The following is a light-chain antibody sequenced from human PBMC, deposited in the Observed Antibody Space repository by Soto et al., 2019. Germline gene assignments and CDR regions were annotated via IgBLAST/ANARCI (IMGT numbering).Light chain of an antibody. CDR2: AAS. CDR3: QQTYSPLTWT. V-gene: IGKV1-39*01. Sequence: DIQMTQSPSSLSASVGARVTISCRANQSISNYLSWYQQKPGMAPKLLIYAASSLQRGVPSRFSGSGSGTDFTLTISSLQPEDFATYCCQQTYSPLTWTFVQGTKVEVK. J-gene: IGKJ1*01. CDR1: QSISNY.